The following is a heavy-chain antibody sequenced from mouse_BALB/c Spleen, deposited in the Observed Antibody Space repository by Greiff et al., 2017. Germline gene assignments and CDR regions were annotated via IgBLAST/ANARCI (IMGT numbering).Heavy chain of an antibody. J-gene: IGHJ4*01. CDR2: INPYNDGT. V-gene: IGHV1-14*01. D-gene: IGHD1-1*01. Sequence: EVQLVESGPELVKPGASVKMSCKASGYTFTSYVMHWVKQKPGQGLEWIGYINPYNDGTKYNEKFKGKATLTSDKSSSTAYMELSSLTSEDSAVYYCARVAPDYAMDYWGQGTSVTVSS. CDR3: ARVAPDYAMDY. CDR1: GYTFTSYV.